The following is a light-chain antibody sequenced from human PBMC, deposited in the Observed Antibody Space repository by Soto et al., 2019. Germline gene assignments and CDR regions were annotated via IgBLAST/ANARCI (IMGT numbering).Light chain of an antibody. J-gene: IGKJ1*01. CDR3: QQYANSPRT. Sequence: EIVLTQSPGTLSLSPGERATLSCRASQTVTSSYLAWYQHRPGQAPRLLIYGASSRATGIPDRFSGSGSGSDFTLTISRLEPEDFAVYYGQQYANSPRTFGQGTKVEI. CDR2: GAS. V-gene: IGKV3-20*01. CDR1: QTVTSSY.